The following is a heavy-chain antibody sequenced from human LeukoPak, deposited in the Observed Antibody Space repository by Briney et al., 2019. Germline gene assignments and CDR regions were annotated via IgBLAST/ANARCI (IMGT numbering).Heavy chain of an antibody. J-gene: IGHJ4*02. CDR3: TRLAPGSSRDY. D-gene: IGHD2-15*01. Sequence: PGGSLRLSCAASGFTFSSYGMHWVRQSPGKGLEWVATINNDGGDTLYADSVKGRHTISRDDAKNSLFLQFHSLRVDDTAVYYCTRLAPGSSRDYWGQGTLVTVSS. V-gene: IGHV3-7*01. CDR2: INNDGGDT. CDR1: GFTFSSYG.